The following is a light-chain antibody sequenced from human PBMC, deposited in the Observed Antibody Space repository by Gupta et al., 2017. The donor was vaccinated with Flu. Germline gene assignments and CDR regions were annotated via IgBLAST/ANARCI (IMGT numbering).Light chain of an antibody. J-gene: IGLJ2*01. CDR2: LNSDGTH. CDR3: QTWGTGTVV. V-gene: IGLV4-69*01. Sequence: QLLLPQSPSASAPLGASVKLTCPLCCGHKTYAITWHQQQPERGPRYLMKLNSDGTHNKGDGIPDRFSGFSSGTERYLTISSLQSEDEADYYCQTWGTGTVVFGGGTKLTVL. CDR1: CGHKTYA.